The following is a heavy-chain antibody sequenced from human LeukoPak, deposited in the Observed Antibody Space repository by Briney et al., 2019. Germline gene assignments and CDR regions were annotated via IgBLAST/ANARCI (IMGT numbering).Heavy chain of an antibody. CDR3: ARANYGSGSNYYYGKDV. CDR2: IWFDGSNK. Sequence: GGSLRLSCAASGFTFSTYGMHWVRQAPGKGLEWVAVIWFDGSNKYYADSVKGRFTISRDNSKNTLYLQVNSLRAEDTAVYYCARANYGSGSNYYYGKDVWGQGTTVTASS. J-gene: IGHJ6*02. V-gene: IGHV3-33*01. D-gene: IGHD3-10*01. CDR1: GFTFSTYG.